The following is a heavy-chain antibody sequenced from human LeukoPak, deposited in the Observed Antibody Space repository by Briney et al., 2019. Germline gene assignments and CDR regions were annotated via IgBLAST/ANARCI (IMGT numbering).Heavy chain of an antibody. CDR3: AKLLSGYCSRTSCLNWFDP. V-gene: IGHV3-23*01. CDR1: GFTFSSYA. D-gene: IGHD2-2*01. CDR2: MSGSGYNT. Sequence: PGGSLRLSCAASGFTFSSYAMSWVRQAPGKGLGWVSGMSGSGYNTYYADSVKGRFTISRDNSKNTLYLQMNSLRAEDTAVYYCAKLLSGYCSRTSCLNWFDPWGQGTLVTVSS. J-gene: IGHJ5*02.